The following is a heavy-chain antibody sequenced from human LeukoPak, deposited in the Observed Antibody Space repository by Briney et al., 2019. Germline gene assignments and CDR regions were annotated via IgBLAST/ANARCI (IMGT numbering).Heavy chain of an antibody. CDR3: ARDLPRGYSYGSGGFPHH. D-gene: IGHD5-18*01. CDR2: INPSGGST. J-gene: IGHJ5*02. V-gene: IGHV1-46*01. Sequence: ASVKVSCKASGYTFTSYYMHWVRQAPGQGLEWMGIINPSGGSTSYAQKFQGRVTMTRDTSISTAYMELSRLRSDDTAVYYCARDLPRGYSYGSGGFPHHWGQGTLVTVSS. CDR1: GYTFTSYY.